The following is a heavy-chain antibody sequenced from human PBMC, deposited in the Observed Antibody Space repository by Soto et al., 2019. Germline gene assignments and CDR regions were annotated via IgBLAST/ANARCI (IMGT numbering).Heavy chain of an antibody. CDR3: ARGRDYFDSSGPNYYGMDV. CDR2: ISGSGGST. D-gene: IGHD3-22*01. J-gene: IGHJ6*02. Sequence: LRLSCAASGFTFSSNAMSWVRQAPGKGLEWVSAISGSGGSTYYADSVKGRLTISRDNSKNTLYLQVNSLRLEDTAIYFCARGRDYFDSSGPNYYGMDVWGQGTTVTVSS. CDR1: GFTFSSNA. V-gene: IGHV3-23*01.